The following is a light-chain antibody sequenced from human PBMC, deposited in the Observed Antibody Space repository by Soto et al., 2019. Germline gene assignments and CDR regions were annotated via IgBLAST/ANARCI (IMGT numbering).Light chain of an antibody. CDR2: DAS. CDR3: QQYNNWPPWT. CDR1: QSVRGN. Sequence: VMTHSPATLSVSPGERATLSCRASQSVRGNLAWYQQKPGQAPRLLIYDASTRATGIPARFSGSGSGTEFTLTISSLQSEDFAVYYCQQYNNWPPWTFGQGTKVDIK. V-gene: IGKV3-15*01. J-gene: IGKJ1*01.